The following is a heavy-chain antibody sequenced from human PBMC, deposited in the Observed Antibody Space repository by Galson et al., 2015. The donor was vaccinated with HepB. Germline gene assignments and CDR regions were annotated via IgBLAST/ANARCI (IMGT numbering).Heavy chain of an antibody. CDR1: GYTFSSYD. CDR3: ARDYGGNSGWFDP. J-gene: IGHJ5*02. V-gene: IGHV1-8*01. CDR2: MNPNSGNT. Sequence: SAKVSCKASGYTFSSYDLNWVRQATGQGPEWLGWMNPNSGNTGYAQKFQGRVTLTRDTSISTAYMELTNLRSDDTAVYYCARDYGGNSGWFDPWGQGTLVTVSS. D-gene: IGHD4-23*01.